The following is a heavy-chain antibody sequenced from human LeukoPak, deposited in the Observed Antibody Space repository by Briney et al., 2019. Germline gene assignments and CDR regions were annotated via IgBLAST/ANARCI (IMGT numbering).Heavy chain of an antibody. CDR3: ARATGKPIWAFDI. CDR1: GFTFSSYW. J-gene: IGHJ3*02. V-gene: IGHV3-7*01. Sequence: GGSLRLSCAASGFTFSSYWMSWVRQAPGKGLEWVANIKQDGSEKYYVDSVKGRFTISRDNAKNSLYLQMNSLRAEDTAVYYCARATGKPIWAFDIWGQGTMVTVSS. CDR2: IKQDGSEK. D-gene: IGHD3-10*01.